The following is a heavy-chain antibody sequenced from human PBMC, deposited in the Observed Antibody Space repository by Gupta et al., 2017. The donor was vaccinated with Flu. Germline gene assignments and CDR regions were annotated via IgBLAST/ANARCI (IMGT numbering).Heavy chain of an antibody. Sequence: EVQLLESGGGSVQPGGSLRLSCAASGFPFSSYAINWVRQAPGKGLEWVSAIRGRGANTYYADSVKGRFTISRDNSKNTLFLQLNSLRAEDTAVYDCAKGLRVFYYYYGMDVWGQGTTVTVSS. V-gene: IGHV3-23*01. CDR3: AKGLRVFYYYYGMDV. CDR1: GFPFSSYA. J-gene: IGHJ6*02. CDR2: IRGRGANT.